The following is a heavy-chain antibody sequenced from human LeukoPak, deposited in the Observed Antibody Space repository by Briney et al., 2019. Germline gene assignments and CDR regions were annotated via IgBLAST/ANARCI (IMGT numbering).Heavy chain of an antibody. CDR3: AREGGFSRPLDY. J-gene: IGHJ4*02. D-gene: IGHD3-3*01. V-gene: IGHV4-4*02. Sequence: SETLSLTCAVSAGSVTSTNWWTCVRQPPGKDPEWIGEVHLDGRTNYNPSLTGRLTLPVDLYVNQISLTLTSVTAADTAVYYCAREGGFSRPLDYLGQGTLVTVSS. CDR2: VHLDGRT. CDR1: AGSVTSTNW.